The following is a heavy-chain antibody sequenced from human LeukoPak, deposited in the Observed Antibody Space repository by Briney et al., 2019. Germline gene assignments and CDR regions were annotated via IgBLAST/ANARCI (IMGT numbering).Heavy chain of an antibody. D-gene: IGHD3-10*01. CDR1: GYSISSGYY. Sequence: SETLSLTCTVSGYSISSGYYWGWIRPPPGKGLEWIGSIYHSGSTYYNPSLKSRVTISVDTSKNQFSLKLSSVTAADTAVYYCASSYGSGTYYYPGFDYWGQGTLVTVSS. CDR3: ASSYGSGTYYYPGFDY. V-gene: IGHV4-38-2*02. J-gene: IGHJ4*02. CDR2: IYHSGST.